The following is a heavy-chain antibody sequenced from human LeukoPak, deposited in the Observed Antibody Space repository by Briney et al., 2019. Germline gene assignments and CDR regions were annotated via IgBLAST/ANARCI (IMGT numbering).Heavy chain of an antibody. CDR3: AKDEFEKSRYSSGWYVY. CDR1: GFTFSSYA. D-gene: IGHD6-19*01. Sequence: GGSLRLSCAASGFTFSSYAMTWVRQAPGQGLEWVSGISGSGGSTYYADSVKGRFTVSRDKSKNTLHLQMNSLRAEDTAVYYCAKDEFEKSRYSSGWYVYWGQGTLVTVSS. V-gene: IGHV3-23*01. CDR2: ISGSGGST. J-gene: IGHJ4*02.